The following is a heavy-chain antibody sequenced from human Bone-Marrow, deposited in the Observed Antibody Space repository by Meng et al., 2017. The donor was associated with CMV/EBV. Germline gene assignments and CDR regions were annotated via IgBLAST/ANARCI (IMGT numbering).Heavy chain of an antibody. D-gene: IGHD4-23*01. CDR1: GFTFSSYW. Sequence: GESLKISCAASGFTFSSYWMSWVRQAPGKGLEWVANIKQDGSEKYYVDSVKGRFTISRDNAKNSLYLQMNSLRAEDTAVYYCARGDSTMVVTGRAFDIWGQGTMVTVSS. CDR3: ARGDSTMVVTGRAFDI. CDR2: IKQDGSEK. J-gene: IGHJ3*02. V-gene: IGHV3-7*03.